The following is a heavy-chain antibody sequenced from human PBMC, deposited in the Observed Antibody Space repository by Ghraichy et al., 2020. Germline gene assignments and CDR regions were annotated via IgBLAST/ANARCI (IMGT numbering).Heavy chain of an antibody. CDR1: GFIFSSYE. CDR2: ISSSGSTI. D-gene: IGHD6-25*01. CDR3: ARDKGVAAAIDY. Sequence: LSLTCAASGFIFSSYEMNWVRQAPGKGLEWVSYISSSGSTIYYADSVKGRFIISRDNAKNSLYLQMNSLRAEDTAVYYCARDKGVAAAIDYWSQGTLVTVSS. J-gene: IGHJ4*02. V-gene: IGHV3-48*03.